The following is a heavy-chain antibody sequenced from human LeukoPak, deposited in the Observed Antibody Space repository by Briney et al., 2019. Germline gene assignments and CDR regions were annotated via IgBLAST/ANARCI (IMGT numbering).Heavy chain of an antibody. CDR2: ISGSGGST. CDR1: GVTFSRYA. CDR3: APSHGRTLLYGNDAFDS. V-gene: IGHV3-23*01. D-gene: IGHD2-2*02. Sequence: PGGSLRLSCAASGVTFSRYAMSWVREAPGKGLERVSDISGSGGSTYYADSVKGRFTISRDNSKKTLYLQMNSLRAENTAVYYCAPSHGRTLLYGNDAFDSWGQGTIVTVSS. J-gene: IGHJ3*02.